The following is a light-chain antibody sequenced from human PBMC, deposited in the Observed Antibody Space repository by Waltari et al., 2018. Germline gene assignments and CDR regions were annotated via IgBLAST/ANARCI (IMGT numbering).Light chain of an antibody. CDR3: CSYAGSSTHVL. Sequence: QSALTQPASVSGSPGPSIPISCTGTSSDVGCYNYVSWYQQYPDKAPKLMIYDVSKRPSGVSNRFSGSKSGNTASLTISGLQAEDEADYYCCSYAGSSTHVLFGGGTKLTVL. CDR1: SSDVGCYNY. J-gene: IGLJ2*01. CDR2: DVS. V-gene: IGLV2-23*02.